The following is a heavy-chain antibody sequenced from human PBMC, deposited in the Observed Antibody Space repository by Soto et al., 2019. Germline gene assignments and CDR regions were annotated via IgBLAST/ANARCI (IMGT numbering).Heavy chain of an antibody. D-gene: IGHD3-3*01. CDR1: GGSISSYY. V-gene: IGHV4-59*01. CDR3: AREKYDIWSGSLPYYYYGMDV. Sequence: SETLSLTCTVSGGSISSYYWSWIRQPPGKGLEWIGYIYYSGSTNYNPSLKSRVTISVDTSKNQFSLKLSSVTAADTAVYYCAREKYDIWSGSLPYYYYGMDVWGQGTTVTVSS. J-gene: IGHJ6*02. CDR2: IYYSGST.